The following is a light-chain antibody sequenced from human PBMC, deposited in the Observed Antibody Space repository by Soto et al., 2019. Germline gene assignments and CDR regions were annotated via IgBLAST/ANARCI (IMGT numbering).Light chain of an antibody. Sequence: QSVLTQPASVSGSPGQSITISCTGTSSDVGGYNYVSWYQQHPGKAPKLMIYEVSNRPSGVSNRFSGSKSGNTASLTISGLQAEDEADYCCSSYTSSSTLAVFVGGTQLTVL. CDR1: SSDVGGYNY. V-gene: IGLV2-14*01. CDR3: SSYTSSSTLAV. J-gene: IGLJ7*01. CDR2: EVS.